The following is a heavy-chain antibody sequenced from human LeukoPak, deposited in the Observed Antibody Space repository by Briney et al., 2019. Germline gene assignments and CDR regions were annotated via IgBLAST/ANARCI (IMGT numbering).Heavy chain of an antibody. J-gene: IGHJ5*02. V-gene: IGHV4-59*01. CDR1: GGSMSSYY. Sequence: SETLSLTCNVSGGSMSSYYWSWVRQPPGKGLEWIGYIYYSGSTNYNPSLKSRVTISVDTSKNQFSLNLTSVTAADTAVYYCARFTPQGYGWGGYNRFDPWGQGTLVTVSS. D-gene: IGHD3-16*01. CDR3: ARFTPQGYGWGGYNRFDP. CDR2: IYYSGST.